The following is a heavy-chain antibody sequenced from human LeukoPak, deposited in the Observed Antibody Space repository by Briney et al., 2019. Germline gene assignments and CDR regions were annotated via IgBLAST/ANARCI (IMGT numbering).Heavy chain of an antibody. J-gene: IGHJ4*02. CDR2: ISGSGGST. V-gene: IGHV3-21*01. D-gene: IGHD3-10*01. Sequence: GGSLRLSCAASGFAFNNYAMHWVRQAPGKGLEWVSAISGSGGSTYYADSVKGRFTISRDSAKNSLYLQMNSLRAEDTAVYYCARERVDYYYGSGSYYLDYWGQGTLVTVSS. CDR3: ARERVDYYYGSGSYYLDY. CDR1: GFAFNNYA.